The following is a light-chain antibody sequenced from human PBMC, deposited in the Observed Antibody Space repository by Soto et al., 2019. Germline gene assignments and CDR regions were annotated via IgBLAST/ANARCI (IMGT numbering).Light chain of an antibody. CDR2: KTS. CDR1: QSTSSW. CDR3: QQYSSYSYT. V-gene: IGKV1-5*03. Sequence: DIQMTQSPSTLSASVGDRVTITCWASQSTSSWLAWYQQKPGKAPKLLIYKTSTLESGVPSRFSGSGGGTEFTLTIGCLQPDDFATYYCQQYSSYSYTFGQGTKLEIK. J-gene: IGKJ2*01.